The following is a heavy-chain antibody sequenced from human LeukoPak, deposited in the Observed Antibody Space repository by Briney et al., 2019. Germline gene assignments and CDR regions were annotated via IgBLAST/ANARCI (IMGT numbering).Heavy chain of an antibody. V-gene: IGHV4-59*08. CDR3: ARKSTSSWYFDV. CDR2: IYYSGST. J-gene: IGHJ2*01. D-gene: IGHD2/OR15-2a*01. CDR1: GGSISSYY. Sequence: PSETLSLTCTVSGGSISSYYWSWIRQPPGKGLEWIGYIYYSGSTNYNPSLKSRVTISVDTSKNHFSLKLSSVTAADTAVYYCARKSTSSWYFDVWGRGTLVIVS.